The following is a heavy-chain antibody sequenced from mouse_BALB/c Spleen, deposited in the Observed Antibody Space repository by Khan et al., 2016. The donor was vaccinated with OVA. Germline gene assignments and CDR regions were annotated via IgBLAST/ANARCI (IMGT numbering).Heavy chain of an antibody. CDR2: IYPGDGDT. CDR3: ARGGYDYDGRAMDY. V-gene: IGHV1-87*01. Sequence: QVQLKQSGAELARPGASVKLSCKASGYTFTSYWMQWVKQRPGQGLEWIGAIYPGDGDTRYTQKFKGKATLTADKSSSTAYMQLSSLASEDSAVYYCARGGYDYDGRAMDYWGQGTSVTVSS. D-gene: IGHD2-4*01. CDR1: GYTFTSYW. J-gene: IGHJ4*01.